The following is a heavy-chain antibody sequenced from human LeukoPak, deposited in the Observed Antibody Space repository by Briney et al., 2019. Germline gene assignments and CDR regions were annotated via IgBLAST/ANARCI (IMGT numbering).Heavy chain of an antibody. V-gene: IGHV4-30-4*08. CDR3: ARSGSYYYDAFDI. CDR2: IYYSGST. J-gene: IGHJ3*02. D-gene: IGHD1-26*01. Sequence: LSLTCTVSSGTISSGDYYWSWIRQPPGKGLEWIGYIYYSGSTYYNPSLKSRVTISVDTSKNQFSLKLSSVTAADTAVYYCARSGSYYYDAFDIWGQGTMVTVSS. CDR1: SGTISSGDYY.